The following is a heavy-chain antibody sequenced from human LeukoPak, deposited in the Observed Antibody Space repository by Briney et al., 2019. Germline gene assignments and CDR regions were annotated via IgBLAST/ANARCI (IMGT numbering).Heavy chain of an antibody. CDR3: ARGRGVLLWFGESPNFDY. V-gene: IGHV4-34*01. D-gene: IGHD3-10*01. J-gene: IGHJ4*02. CDR1: GGSFSGYY. Sequence: ASETLSLTCAVYGGSFSGYYWSWIRQPPGKGLEWIREINHSGSTNYNPSLKSRVTISVDTSKNQFSLKLGSVTAADTAVYYCARGRGVLLWFGESPNFDYWGQGTLVTVSS. CDR2: INHSGST.